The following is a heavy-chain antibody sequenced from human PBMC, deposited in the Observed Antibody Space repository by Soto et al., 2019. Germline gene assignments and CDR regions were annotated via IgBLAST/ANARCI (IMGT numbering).Heavy chain of an antibody. V-gene: IGHV4-34*01. CDR2: INHSGST. CDR3: AIPGDYYGKGDYYYYGMDV. D-gene: IGHD3-10*01. Sequence: PSETLSLTCAVYGGSFSGYYWSWIRQPPGKGLEWIGEINHSGSTNYNPSLKSRVTISVDTSKNQFSLKLSSVTAADTAVYYCAIPGDYYGKGDYYYYGMDVWGQGTTVTVSS. CDR1: GGSFSGYY. J-gene: IGHJ6*02.